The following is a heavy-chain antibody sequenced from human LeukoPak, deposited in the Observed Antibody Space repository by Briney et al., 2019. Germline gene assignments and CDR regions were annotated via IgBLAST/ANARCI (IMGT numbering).Heavy chain of an antibody. CDR3: ARVASSSSGGWFGP. D-gene: IGHD6-6*01. J-gene: IGHJ5*02. CDR1: GGSFSGYY. CDR2: INHSGST. V-gene: IGHV4-34*01. Sequence: SETLSLTCAVYGGSFSGYYWSWIRQPPGKGLEWIGEINHSGSTNYNPSLKSRVTISVDTSKYQFSLKLSSVTAADTAVYYCARVASSSSGGWFGPWGQGTLVTVSS.